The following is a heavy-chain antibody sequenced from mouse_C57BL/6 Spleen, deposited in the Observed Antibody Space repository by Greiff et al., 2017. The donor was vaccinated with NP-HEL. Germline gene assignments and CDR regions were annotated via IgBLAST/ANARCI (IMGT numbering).Heavy chain of an antibody. D-gene: IGHD1-1*01. Sequence: QVHVKQPGAELVKPGASVKLSCKASGYTFTSYWMQWVKQRPGQGLEWIGEIDPSDSYTNYNQKFKGKATLTVDTSSSTAYMQLSSLTSEDSAVYYCARRDTTVVPYYFDYWGQGTTLTVSS. J-gene: IGHJ2*01. V-gene: IGHV1-50*01. CDR3: ARRDTTVVPYYFDY. CDR1: GYTFTSYW. CDR2: IDPSDSYT.